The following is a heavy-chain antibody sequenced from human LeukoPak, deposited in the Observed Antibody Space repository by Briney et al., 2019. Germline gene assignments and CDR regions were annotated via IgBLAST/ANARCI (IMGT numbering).Heavy chain of an antibody. CDR2: IKYDGSVK. CDR1: GFSFSSYW. Sequence: GGSLRLSCAASGFSFSSYWMVWVRQSPRRGLEWVANIKYDGSVKYYVDSVTGRFTISRDNAKNSLSLQMDNVRAEDTAIYYCLRDAEPLNSRHAFDIWGQGTMVTVS. D-gene: IGHD1-14*01. J-gene: IGHJ3*02. CDR3: LRDAEPLNSRHAFDI. V-gene: IGHV3-7*01.